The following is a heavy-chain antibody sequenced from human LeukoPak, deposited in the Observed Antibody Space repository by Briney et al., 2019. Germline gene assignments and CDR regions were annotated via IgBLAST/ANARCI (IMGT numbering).Heavy chain of an antibody. J-gene: IGHJ5*02. CDR2: IYYSGST. D-gene: IGHD2-8*01. CDR3: TRAHGAWEHSDATPFDP. CDR1: GGYISSYY. V-gene: IGHV4-59*12. Sequence: RPSETLSLTCTVSGGYISSYYWSWIRQPPGKGLEWIGCIYYSGSTNYNPSLKSRVTISVDRSKNQFSLKLTSVTAADTAVYYCTRAHGAWEHSDATPFDPWGQGTLVTVSS.